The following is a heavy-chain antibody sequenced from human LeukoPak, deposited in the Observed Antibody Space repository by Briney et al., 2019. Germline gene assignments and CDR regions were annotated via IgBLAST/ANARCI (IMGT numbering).Heavy chain of an antibody. CDR1: ERSFTNYW. J-gene: IGHJ4*02. Sequence: GESLKISCKGSERSFTNYWIGWVRQMPGKGQEWMGIVYPGDSETIYSPSFRGQVTISVDKSISTAYLQWSSLKASDTAMYYCARHPRIAAAHPIDSWGQGTLVTVSS. V-gene: IGHV5-51*01. CDR2: VYPGDSET. CDR3: ARHPRIAAAHPIDS. D-gene: IGHD6-13*01.